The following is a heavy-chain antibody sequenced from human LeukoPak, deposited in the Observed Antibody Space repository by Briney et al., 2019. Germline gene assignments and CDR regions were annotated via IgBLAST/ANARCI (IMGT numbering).Heavy chain of an antibody. D-gene: IGHD2-8*01. CDR2: INSVASST. CDR1: GFTFSSYW. CDR3: ARVQGHPPNGLDV. Sequence: GESLRLSCAASGFTFSSYWMHWVRQAPGKGLVWVSRINSVASSTSYADSVKGRFTISRDNAKNTLYLQMNSLRAEDTAVYYCARVQGHPPNGLDVWGQGTMVTVSS. V-gene: IGHV3-74*01. J-gene: IGHJ3*01.